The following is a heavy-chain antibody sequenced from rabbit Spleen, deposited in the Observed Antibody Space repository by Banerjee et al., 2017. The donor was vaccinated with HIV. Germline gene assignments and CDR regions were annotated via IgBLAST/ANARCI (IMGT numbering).Heavy chain of an antibody. Sequence: QAQVLESGGGLAKHEGSLKLSCTASGFSFRNNVVLCWVRQAPGKGLEWIECINAVTGKAFYANWAKGRFTISSTSSTTVTLQMTSLTAADTATYFCARDLAGVIGCNFNLWGPGTLVTVS. D-gene: IGHD4-1*01. J-gene: IGHJ4*01. CDR3: ARDLAGVIGCNFNL. V-gene: IGHV1S45*01. CDR2: INAVTGKA. CDR1: GFSFRNNVV.